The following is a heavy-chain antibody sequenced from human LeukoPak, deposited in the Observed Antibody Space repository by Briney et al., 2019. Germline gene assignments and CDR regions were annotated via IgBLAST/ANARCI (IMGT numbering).Heavy chain of an antibody. D-gene: IGHD4/OR15-4a*01. J-gene: IGHJ2*01. CDR1: GGSISTYY. CDR3: ARGLTSSDWYFDL. V-gene: IGHV4-59*01. Sequence: PSETLSLTCTVSGGSISTYYWSWIRQPPGKGLEWIAYIHYSGSTNYNPSLRSRVTISVDTSKNQFSLKLSSVTAADTAVYYCARGLTSSDWYFDLWGRAPWSLSP. CDR2: IHYSGST.